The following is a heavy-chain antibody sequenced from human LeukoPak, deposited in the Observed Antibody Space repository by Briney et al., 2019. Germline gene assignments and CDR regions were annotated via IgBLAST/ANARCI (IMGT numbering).Heavy chain of an antibody. CDR3: ARAGGSSESYYFDY. CDR1: GGSFSGYY. Sequence: SETLSLTCAVYGGSFSGYYWSWIRQPPGKGLEWIGEINHSGSTNYNPSLKSRVTISVDTSKNQFSLKLSSVTAADTVVYYCARAGGSSESYYFDYWGQGTLVTVSS. V-gene: IGHV4-34*01. CDR2: INHSGST. J-gene: IGHJ4*02. D-gene: IGHD6-6*01.